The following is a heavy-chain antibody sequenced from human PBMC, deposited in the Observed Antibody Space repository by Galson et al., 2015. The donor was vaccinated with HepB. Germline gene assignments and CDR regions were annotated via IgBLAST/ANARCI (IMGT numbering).Heavy chain of an antibody. J-gene: IGHJ6*02. V-gene: IGHV3-30*18. CDR2: ISYDGSNK. Sequence: SLRLSCAVSGFTFSTYAMHWVRQAPGKGLEWVAVISYDGSNKYYADSVKGRFTISRDNSKNTLYLQMNSLRAEDTAVYYCAKGILELLVSSYYGMDVWGQGTTATFPS. CDR1: GFTFSTYA. D-gene: IGHD1-7*01. CDR3: AKGILELLVSSYYGMDV.